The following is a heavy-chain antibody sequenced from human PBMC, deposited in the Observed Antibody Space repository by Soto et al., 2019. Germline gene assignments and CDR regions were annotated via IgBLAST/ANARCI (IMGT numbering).Heavy chain of an antibody. CDR3: ARALRLPKILAGLVDY. Sequence: PSETLSLTCTVSGGSISSSSYYWGWIRQPPGKGLEWIGSIFYSGSTYYNPSLKSRVTISVDTSKNQFSLKLSSVTAADTAVYYCARALRLPKILAGLVDYWGQGTLVTVSS. V-gene: IGHV4-39*07. J-gene: IGHJ4*02. CDR2: IFYSGST. D-gene: IGHD6-13*01. CDR1: GGSISSSSYY.